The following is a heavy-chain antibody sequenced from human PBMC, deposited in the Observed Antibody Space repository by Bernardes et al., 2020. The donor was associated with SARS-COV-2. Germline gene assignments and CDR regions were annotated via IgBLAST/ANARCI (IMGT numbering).Heavy chain of an antibody. Sequence: DSVQVSCKVSGYTLTALSMHWVRQAPGKGLEWMGGFDPEDGETIYAQKFQGRVTMTEDTSTDTAYMELSSLRSEDTAVYYCAASHPYCTNGVCYYYGMDVWGQGTTVTVSS. V-gene: IGHV1-24*01. CDR2: FDPEDGET. D-gene: IGHD2-8*01. CDR1: GYTLTALS. CDR3: AASHPYCTNGVCYYYGMDV. J-gene: IGHJ6*02.